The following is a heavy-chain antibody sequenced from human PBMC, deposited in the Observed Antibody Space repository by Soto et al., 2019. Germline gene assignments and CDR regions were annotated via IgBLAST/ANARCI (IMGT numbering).Heavy chain of an antibody. D-gene: IGHD3-22*01. CDR1: GFTFSDYY. V-gene: IGHV3-11*04. CDR3: ARGDYYDSSGPFSDAFDI. J-gene: IGHJ3*02. CDR2: ISNRGSPT. Sequence: PGGSLRLSCAASGFTFSDYYMTWIRQAPGKGLEWVSYISNRGSPTYAESVKGRFSVSRDNARNSVYLQMNSLRAEDTSVYYCARGDYYDSSGPFSDAFDIWGQGTMVYVSS.